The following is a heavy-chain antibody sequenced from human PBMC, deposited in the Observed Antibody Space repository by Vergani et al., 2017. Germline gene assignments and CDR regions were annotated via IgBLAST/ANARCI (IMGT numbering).Heavy chain of an antibody. CDR2: IWYDESNK. CDR3: ARDGYYDFWSGYYGAFDI. D-gene: IGHD3-3*01. CDR1: GFTFSSYG. J-gene: IGHJ3*02. Sequence: QVQLVESGGGVVQPGRSLRLSCAASGFTFSSYGMHWVRQAPGKGLEWVAVIWYDESNKYYADSVKGRFTISRDNSKNTLYLQMNSLRAEDTAVYYCARDGYYDFWSGYYGAFDIWGQGTMVTVSS. V-gene: IGHV3-33*01.